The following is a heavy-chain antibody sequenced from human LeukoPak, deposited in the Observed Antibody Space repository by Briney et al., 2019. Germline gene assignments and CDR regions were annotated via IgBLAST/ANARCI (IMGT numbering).Heavy chain of an antibody. D-gene: IGHD3-22*01. CDR1: GGSFSGYY. J-gene: IGHJ4*02. CDR2: IYYSGNT. Sequence: PSETLSLTCAVYGGSFSGYYWSWIRQPPGKGLEWIGYIYYSGNTNYNPSLESRVTISVDTSKNQFSLKLSSVTAADTAVYYCATYRSSGEFDYWGQGTLVTVSS. CDR3: ATYRSSGEFDY. V-gene: IGHV4-59*01.